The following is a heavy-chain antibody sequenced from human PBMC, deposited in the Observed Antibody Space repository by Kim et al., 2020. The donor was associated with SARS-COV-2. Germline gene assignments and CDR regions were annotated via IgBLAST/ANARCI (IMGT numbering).Heavy chain of an antibody. D-gene: IGHD3-16*02. J-gene: IGHJ4*02. Sequence: ASVKVSCKASGYTFTSYAMNWVRQAPGQGLEWMGWINTNTGNPTYAQGFTGRFVFSLDTSVSTAYLQISSLKAEDTAVYYCARVEDDYVWGSYRYMDYWGQGTLVTVSS. CDR1: GYTFTSYA. CDR3: ARVEDDYVWGSYRYMDY. CDR2: INTNTGNP. V-gene: IGHV7-4-1*02.